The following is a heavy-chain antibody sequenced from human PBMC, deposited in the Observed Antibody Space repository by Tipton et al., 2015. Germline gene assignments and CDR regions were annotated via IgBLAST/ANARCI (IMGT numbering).Heavy chain of an antibody. V-gene: IGHV1-69*13. CDR1: DYTFTDYG. J-gene: IGHJ5*02. D-gene: IGHD2-21*02. CDR3: ARTLCGGDCYWFDP. CDR2: VSPVLGSA. Sequence: QLVQSGAEVKKPGASVKVSCKASDYTFTDYGISWVRQAPGEGLEWMGGVSPVLGSANYAQKFQGRVRFTADESSRTAYMELSSLRSEDTAIYYCARTLCGGDCYWFDPWGQGTLVTVSS.